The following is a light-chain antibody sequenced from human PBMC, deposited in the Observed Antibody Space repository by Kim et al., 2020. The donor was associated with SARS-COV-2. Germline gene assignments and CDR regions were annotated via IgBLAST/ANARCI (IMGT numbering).Light chain of an antibody. CDR1: SSNIGSNY. CDR3: AAWDDSLSGYVV. V-gene: IGLV1-47*01. J-gene: IGLJ2*01. CDR2: RNN. Sequence: QRVTISCSGSSSNIGSNYVYWYQQPPGTAPKLLIYRNNQRPSGVPDRFSGSKSGTSASLAISGLRSEDEADYYCAAWDDSLSGYVVFGGGTQLTVL.